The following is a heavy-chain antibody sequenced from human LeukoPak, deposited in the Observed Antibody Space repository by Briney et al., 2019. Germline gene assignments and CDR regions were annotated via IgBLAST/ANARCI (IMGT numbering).Heavy chain of an antibody. Sequence: PSETLSLTCTVSGGSISSGGYYWSWIRQHPGKGLEWIGYIYYSGSTYYNPSLKSRVTISVDTSKNQFSLKLSSVTAADTAVYYCARDSGRAMLTGYYPTGWFDPWGQGTLVTVSS. CDR2: IYYSGST. D-gene: IGHD3-9*01. CDR3: ARDSGRAMLTGYYPTGWFDP. V-gene: IGHV4-31*03. CDR1: GGSISSGGYY. J-gene: IGHJ5*02.